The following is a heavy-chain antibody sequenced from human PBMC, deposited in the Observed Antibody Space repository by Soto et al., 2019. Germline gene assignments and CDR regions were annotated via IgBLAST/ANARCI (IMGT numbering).Heavy chain of an antibody. D-gene: IGHD2-2*02. Sequence: LRLSCAASGFIFSGSAIHWVRQASGKGLEWVGRIRSRANNFATSSAASVKGRFTFSRDDSKNTAYLQMNTLKPEDTAVYYCARGQGAAIGDYYYHGMDVWGQGTTVTVS. J-gene: IGHJ6*02. CDR1: GFIFSGSA. CDR3: ARGQGAAIGDYYYHGMDV. V-gene: IGHV3-73*01. CDR2: IRSRANNFAT.